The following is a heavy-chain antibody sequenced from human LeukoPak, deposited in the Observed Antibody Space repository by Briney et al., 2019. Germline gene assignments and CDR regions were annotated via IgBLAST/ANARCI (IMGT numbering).Heavy chain of an antibody. D-gene: IGHD2-8*01. Sequence: GESLQISCKGSGYSFTNYWIGWVRPMPGKGLEYMGIIYPDDSDTRYSPSFQGQVAISADKSINTAYLQWSSLKASDTAMYYCATSYCTPSNCSGFDSWGQGTPVTVSS. J-gene: IGHJ4*02. V-gene: IGHV5-51*01. CDR1: GYSFTNYW. CDR2: IYPDDSDT. CDR3: ATSYCTPSNCSGFDS.